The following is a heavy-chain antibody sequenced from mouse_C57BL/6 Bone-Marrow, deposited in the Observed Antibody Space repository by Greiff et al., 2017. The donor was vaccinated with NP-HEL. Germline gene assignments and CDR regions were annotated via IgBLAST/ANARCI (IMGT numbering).Heavy chain of an antibody. Sequence: VKLQESGAELMKPGASVKLSCKATGYTFTGYWIEWVKQRPGHGLEWIGEILPGSGSTNYNEKFKGKATFTADTSSNTAYMQLSSLTTEDSAIYYCAREGKQDGGYYPYWYFDVWGTGTTVTVSS. CDR3: AREGKQDGGYYPYWYFDV. V-gene: IGHV1-9*01. CDR1: GYTFTGYW. D-gene: IGHD2-3*01. J-gene: IGHJ1*03. CDR2: ILPGSGST.